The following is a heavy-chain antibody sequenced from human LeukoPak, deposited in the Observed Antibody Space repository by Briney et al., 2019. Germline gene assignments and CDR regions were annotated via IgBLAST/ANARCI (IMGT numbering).Heavy chain of an antibody. V-gene: IGHV1-69*04. J-gene: IGHJ4*02. CDR2: IIPIFGIA. CDR1: GGTFSSYA. Sequence: VASVKVSCKASGGTFSSYAISWVRQAPGQGLEWMGRIIPIFGIANYAQKFQGRVTITADKSTSTAYVELSSLRSEDTAVYYCARDDDSSSWYFDYWGQGTLVTVSS. D-gene: IGHD6-13*01. CDR3: ARDDDSSSWYFDY.